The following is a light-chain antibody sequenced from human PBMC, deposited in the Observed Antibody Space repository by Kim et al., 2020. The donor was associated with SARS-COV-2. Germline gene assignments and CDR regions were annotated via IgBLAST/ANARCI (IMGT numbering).Light chain of an antibody. J-gene: IGKJ4*01. V-gene: IGKV6-21*02. CDR1: KSIGNR. CDR3: QQSGAFLT. CDR2: YAS. Sequence: SVPPKDKITITCRDSKSIGNRLHWYQQKPDQSPKLLIRYASQSITGVPPRFSGSGSGTEFTLTINSLEAEDAATYYCQQSGAFLTFGGGTKVDIK.